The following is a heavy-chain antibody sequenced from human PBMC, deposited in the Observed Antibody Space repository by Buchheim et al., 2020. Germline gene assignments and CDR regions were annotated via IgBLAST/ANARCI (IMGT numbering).Heavy chain of an antibody. CDR3: AKGGSSGWYDY. J-gene: IGHJ4*02. CDR2: ISYDGSNK. V-gene: IGHV3-30*18. Sequence: QVQLVESGGGVVQPGRSLRLSCAASGFTFSSYGMHWVRQAPGKGLEWVAVISYDGSNKNYADSVKGRFTISRDNSKNTLYLQMNSLRAEDTAVYYCAKGGSSGWYDYWGQGTL. D-gene: IGHD6-19*01. CDR1: GFTFSSYG.